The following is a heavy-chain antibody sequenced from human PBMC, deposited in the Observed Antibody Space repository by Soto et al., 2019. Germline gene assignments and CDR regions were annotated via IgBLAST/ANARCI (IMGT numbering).Heavy chain of an antibody. J-gene: IGHJ6*02. D-gene: IGHD6-13*01. CDR1: GCSISSYY. Sequence: SETLSLTCTVSGCSISSYYWSWIRQPPGKGLEWIGYIYYNGNTNYNPSLKSRVTISLDTSKNQFSLKLSSVTAADTAVYYCASSNIAAAGFYYYGMDVWGRGTTVTVSS. CDR3: ASSNIAAAGFYYYGMDV. V-gene: IGHV4-59*01. CDR2: IYYNGNT.